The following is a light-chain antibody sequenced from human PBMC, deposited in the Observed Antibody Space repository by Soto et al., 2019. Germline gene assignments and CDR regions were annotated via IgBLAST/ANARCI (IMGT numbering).Light chain of an antibody. V-gene: IGKV3-20*01. J-gene: IGKJ5*01. CDR3: QQYGSSPIT. CDR2: GAS. Sequence: EIVLTQSPGTLSLSPGERATLSCRASQSVGSSYLAWYQQKPGQAPRLLIYGASSRATGIPDRFSGSGSGTDFTLTISRLEPEDFAVYSCQQYGSSPITFGQGTRLDIK. CDR1: QSVGSSY.